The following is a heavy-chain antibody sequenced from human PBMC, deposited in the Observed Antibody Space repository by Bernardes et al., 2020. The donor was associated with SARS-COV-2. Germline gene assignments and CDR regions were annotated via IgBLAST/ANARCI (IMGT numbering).Heavy chain of an antibody. D-gene: IGHD1-26*01. CDR2: IRSKARGDTT. CDR3: GGGREGAGDEY. CDR1: GFTFSDHY. V-gene: IGHV3-72*01. Sequence: GGSLRLSCVASGFTFSDHYTDWARQPPGKGLEWVGRIRSKARGDTTEYAASVKGRFSISRDDSKNSLYLRMDSLKTEDTAVYYCGGGREGAGDEYWGQGILVTGSS. J-gene: IGHJ4*02.